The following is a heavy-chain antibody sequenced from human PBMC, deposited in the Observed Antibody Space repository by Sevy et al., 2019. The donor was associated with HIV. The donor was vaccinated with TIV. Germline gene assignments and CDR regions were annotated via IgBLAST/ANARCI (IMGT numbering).Heavy chain of an antibody. D-gene: IGHD3-22*01. J-gene: IGHJ4*02. CDR1: GGSITSYY. V-gene: IGHV4-59*13. Sequence: SETLSLTCTVSGGSITSYYWSWIRQPPGNGLEWIGHIYNNGNTNYNPSLRSRVTISVDRSKNQFSLKLSSVTDADTAGYYCAKVTYYYDSRGYPNYYFDYWGQGTLVTVSS. CDR3: AKVTYYYDSRGYPNYYFDY. CDR2: IYNNGNT.